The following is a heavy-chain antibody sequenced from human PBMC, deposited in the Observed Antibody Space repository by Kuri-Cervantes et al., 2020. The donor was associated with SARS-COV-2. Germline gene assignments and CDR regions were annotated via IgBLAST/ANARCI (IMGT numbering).Heavy chain of an antibody. V-gene: IGHV3-23*01. CDR1: GFTFSSYA. CDR3: ARPLAYCGGDCYSREAYHYYYGMDV. Sequence: GESLKISCAASGFTFSSYAMSWVRQAPGKGLEWVSAISGSGGSTYYADSVKGRFTISRDNAKNSLYLQMNSLRAEDTAVYYCARPLAYCGGDCYSREAYHYYYGMDVWGQGTTVTVSS. CDR2: ISGSGGST. D-gene: IGHD2-21*02. J-gene: IGHJ6*02.